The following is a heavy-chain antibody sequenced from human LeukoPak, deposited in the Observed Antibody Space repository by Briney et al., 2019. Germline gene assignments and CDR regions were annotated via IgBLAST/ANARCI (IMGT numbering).Heavy chain of an antibody. D-gene: IGHD3-9*01. V-gene: IGHV3-30*18. CDR1: GFTFSSYG. CDR3: AKSSRPLRYFGWLLLS. CDR2: ISYDGSNK. Sequence: GGSLRLSCAASGFTFSSYGMHWVRQAPGKGLEWVAVISYDGSNKYYADSVKGRFTISRDNSKNTLYLQMNSLRAEDTAVYYCAKSSRPLRYFGWLLLSWGQGTLVTVSS. J-gene: IGHJ4*02.